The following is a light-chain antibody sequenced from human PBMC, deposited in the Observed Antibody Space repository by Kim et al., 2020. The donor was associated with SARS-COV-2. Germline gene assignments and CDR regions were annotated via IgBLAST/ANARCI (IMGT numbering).Light chain of an antibody. CDR3: QQYGGSPWT. J-gene: IGKJ1*01. Sequence: PGERATLSCRASHGVSGSYLAWYQQKPGQAPRLLIYAASSRATGVPDRFSGSGSETDFTLTISRLDPEDFAMYYCQQYGGSPWTFGQGTKVDIK. CDR1: HGVSGSY. V-gene: IGKV3-20*01. CDR2: AAS.